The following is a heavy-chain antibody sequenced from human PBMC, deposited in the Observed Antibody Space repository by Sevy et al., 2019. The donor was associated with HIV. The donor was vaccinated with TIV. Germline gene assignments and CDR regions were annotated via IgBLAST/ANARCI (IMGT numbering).Heavy chain of an antibody. D-gene: IGHD4-17*01. Sequence: SETLSLTCTVSDDSISGYYWSWIRQPPGKGLEWIGYIYYSGRTNYNPSLKSRATISADMSTNHFSLKLSSVTVADTAVYYCARTTPYYYYGMDVWGQGTTVTVSS. CDR2: IYYSGRT. V-gene: IGHV4-59*01. CDR1: DDSISGYY. CDR3: ARTTPYYYYGMDV. J-gene: IGHJ6*02.